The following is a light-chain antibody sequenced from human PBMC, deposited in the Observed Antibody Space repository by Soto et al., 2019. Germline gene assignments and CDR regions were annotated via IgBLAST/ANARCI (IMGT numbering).Light chain of an antibody. J-gene: IGKJ4*01. CDR3: QQYHAWPPGT. Sequence: DIVMTQSPAILSASPGEKVTLSCRASHSIASYLAWFQHKPGQAPSLLIFGATTRAPDVPPRFSGGGSGTKFTLTISSLRSEDSAIYFCQQYHAWPPGTFGGGTTVEI. V-gene: IGKV3-15*01. CDR2: GAT. CDR1: HSIASY.